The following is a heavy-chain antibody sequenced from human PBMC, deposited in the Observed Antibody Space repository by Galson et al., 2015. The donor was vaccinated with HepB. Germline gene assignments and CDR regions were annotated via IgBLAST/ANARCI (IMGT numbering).Heavy chain of an antibody. V-gene: IGHV3-48*03. J-gene: IGHJ4*02. CDR3: AREAQYYYDSSGYAG. CDR2: ISASGSTI. Sequence: SLRLSCAASGFTFSSYEMNWVRQAPGKGLEWVSYISASGSTIYYADSVKGRFTISRDNAKNSLYLQMNSLRAEDTAVYYCAREAQYYYDSSGYAGWGQGTLVTVSS. CDR1: GFTFSSYE. D-gene: IGHD3-22*01.